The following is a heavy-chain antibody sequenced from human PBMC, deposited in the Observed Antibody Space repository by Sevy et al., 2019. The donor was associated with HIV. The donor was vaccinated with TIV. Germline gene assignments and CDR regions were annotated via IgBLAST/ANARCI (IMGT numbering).Heavy chain of an antibody. CDR2: ISSDGSTR. CDR1: GFNFSPYA. Sequence: GGSLRLSCAASGFNFSPYAMHWVRQGPGKGLELVATISSDGSTRSYVYSVKGRFSISRDNSKNTLYLQMNNLTPEDTAVFYCAKEGYYYDSRSSDWFDPWGQGTLVTVSS. D-gene: IGHD3-22*01. CDR3: AKEGYYYDSRSSDWFDP. J-gene: IGHJ5*02. V-gene: IGHV3-30*18.